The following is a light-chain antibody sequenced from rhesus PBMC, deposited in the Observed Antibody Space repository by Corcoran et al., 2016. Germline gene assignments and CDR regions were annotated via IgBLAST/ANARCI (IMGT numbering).Light chain of an antibody. CDR3: QHYHGTPYS. J-gene: IGKJ2*01. Sequence: DIQMTQSPSSLSASVGDRVTITCRASQGITDDLAWYQQKPGEAPNLLIYEASTLQSGIPSRVSGIGSGTDFTLTISSLQSEDFATYYCQHYHGTPYSFGQGTKVEIK. CDR1: QGITDD. V-gene: IGKV1-25*01. CDR2: EAS.